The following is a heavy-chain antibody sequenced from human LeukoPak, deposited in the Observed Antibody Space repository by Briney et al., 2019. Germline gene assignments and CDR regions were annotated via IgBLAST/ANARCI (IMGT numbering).Heavy chain of an antibody. D-gene: IGHD2-15*01. CDR1: GGSISSYY. Sequence: SETLSLTCTVPGGSISSYYWSWIRQPPGKGLEWIGYIYYSGSTNYNPSLKSRVTISVDTSKNQFSLKLSSVTAADTAVYYCASLGTYCSGGSCFSFDYWGQGTLVTVSS. CDR2: IYYSGST. CDR3: ASLGTYCSGGSCFSFDY. J-gene: IGHJ4*02. V-gene: IGHV4-59*01.